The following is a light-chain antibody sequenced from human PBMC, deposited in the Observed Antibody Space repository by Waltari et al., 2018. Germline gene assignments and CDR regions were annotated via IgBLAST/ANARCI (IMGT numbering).Light chain of an antibody. CDR1: LSLLHINGYNY. V-gene: IGKV2-28*01. Sequence: DIVMTQSPLSLSVTPGEPASISCRPTLSLLHINGYNYLDWYLQKPGQSPHLLIYMGSQRASGVPDRFSGNGSGTNFTLTISRVEAEDVGIYYCLQALQSPLSFGGGTKVEIK. CDR2: MGS. CDR3: LQALQSPLS. J-gene: IGKJ4*01.